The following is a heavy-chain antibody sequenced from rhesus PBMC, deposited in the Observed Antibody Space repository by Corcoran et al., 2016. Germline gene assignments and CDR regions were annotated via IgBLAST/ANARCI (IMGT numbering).Heavy chain of an antibody. D-gene: IGHD4-23*01. Sequence: QVQLQESGPGVVKPSETLSLTCAVSGGSISSGYYCSWIRPPPGKGLEWIGFIYGSSVGTNYNPSLKNRVTISKDASKNQFSLKLSSVTAADTAVYYCARVGNTVTTYYFDYWGQGVLVTVSS. V-gene: IGHV4-76*01. CDR1: GGSISSGYY. CDR3: ARVGNTVTTYYFDY. J-gene: IGHJ4*01. CDR2: IYGSSVGT.